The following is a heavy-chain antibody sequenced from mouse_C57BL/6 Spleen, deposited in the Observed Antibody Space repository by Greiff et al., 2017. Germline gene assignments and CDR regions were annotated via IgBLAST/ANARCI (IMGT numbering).Heavy chain of an antibody. Sequence: VQLQQPGAELVKPGASVKLSCKASGYTFTSYWMPWVKPRPGQGLEWIGEIDPSDSYTNYNQKFKGKATLTVDTSSSTPYMPLSSLTSNDSAVYYCARRYDGYPYYFDDWGQGTTLTVAS. CDR1: GYTFTSYW. CDR3: ARRYDGYPYYFDD. D-gene: IGHD2-3*01. V-gene: IGHV1-50*01. CDR2: IDPSDSYT. J-gene: IGHJ2*01.